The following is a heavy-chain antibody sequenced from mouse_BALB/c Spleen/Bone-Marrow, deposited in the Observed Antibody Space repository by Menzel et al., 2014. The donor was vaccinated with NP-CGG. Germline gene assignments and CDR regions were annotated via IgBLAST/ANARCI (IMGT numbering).Heavy chain of an antibody. CDR1: GYAFSGYW. V-gene: IGHV1-80*01. CDR2: IYPGDGDT. J-gene: IGHJ2*01. CDR3: ARGGISVDY. Sequence: QVQLQQSGAELVRPGSSVKISCKASGYAFSGYWMNWVKQRPGQGLEWIGQIYPGDGDTDYNGKFKGKATLTADKSSSTAYMQLSSLTSEDSAVYFCARGGISVDYWGQCTTLTVSS.